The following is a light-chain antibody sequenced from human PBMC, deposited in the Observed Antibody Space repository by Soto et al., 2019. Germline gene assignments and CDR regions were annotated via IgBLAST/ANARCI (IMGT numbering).Light chain of an antibody. J-gene: IGKJ5*01. CDR3: QKFNTAPLT. Sequence: DIQMTQSPSSLSASVGDRVTITCRASQDISVYLAWYQQKPGKVPKLLIYSASTLQSGVPSRFSGSGSGTDCTLTISILQPEDVATYYCQKFNTAPLTCGQGTRLEIK. CDR1: QDISVY. CDR2: SAS. V-gene: IGKV1-27*01.